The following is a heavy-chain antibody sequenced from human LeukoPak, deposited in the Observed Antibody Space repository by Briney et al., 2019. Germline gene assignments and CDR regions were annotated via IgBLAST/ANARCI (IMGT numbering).Heavy chain of an antibody. D-gene: IGHD2-21*01. Sequence: SETLSLTCAVYGGSFSGYYWSWIRQPPGKGLEWIGEINHSGSTNYNPSLKSRVTISVDTSKNQFSLQLSSVTAADTAVYYCARVRAYVNALRLDPWGQGTLVTVSP. CDR3: ARVRAYVNALRLDP. V-gene: IGHV4-34*01. CDR1: GGSFSGYY. J-gene: IGHJ5*02. CDR2: INHSGST.